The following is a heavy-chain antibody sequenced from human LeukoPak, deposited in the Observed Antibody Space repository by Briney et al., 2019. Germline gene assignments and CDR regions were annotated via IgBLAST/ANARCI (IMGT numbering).Heavy chain of an antibody. Sequence: KASETLSLTCAVYGGSFSDYFWSWIRQPPGKGLEWIGEINHSGSTNYNPSLKSRVTISVDTSKNQFSLKLSSVTAADTAVYYCARGLSTFGYDFWSGYYTVYFDYWGQGTLVTVSS. J-gene: IGHJ4*02. V-gene: IGHV4-34*01. CDR3: ARGLSTFGYDFWSGYYTVYFDY. CDR2: INHSGST. CDR1: GGSFSDYF. D-gene: IGHD3-3*01.